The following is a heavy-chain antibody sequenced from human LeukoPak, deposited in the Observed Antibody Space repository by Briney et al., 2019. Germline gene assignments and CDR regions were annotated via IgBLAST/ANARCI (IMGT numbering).Heavy chain of an antibody. V-gene: IGHV3-7*01. CDR1: GFTFITYA. CDR2: IKQDGSEK. J-gene: IGHJ4*02. D-gene: IGHD1-14*01. Sequence: GGSLRLSCEASGFTFITYAMSWVRQAPGKGLEWVANIKQDGSEKYYVDSVKGRFTISRDNAKNSLYLQMNSLRAEDTAVYYCAREGPSELDYWGQGTLGTVSS. CDR3: AREGPSELDY.